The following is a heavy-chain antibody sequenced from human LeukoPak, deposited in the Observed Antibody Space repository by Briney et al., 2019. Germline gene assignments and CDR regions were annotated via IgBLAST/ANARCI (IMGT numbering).Heavy chain of an antibody. J-gene: IGHJ3*02. CDR3: APYYYDSSGYYFGASDI. CDR1: GGSFSGYY. V-gene: IGHV4-34*01. Sequence: SETLSLTCAVYGGSFSGYYWSWIRQPPGKGLEWIGEINHSGSTNYNPSLKSRVTISVDTSKNQFSLKVSSMTAADTAVYYCAPYYYDSSGYYFGASDIWGQGTMVTVSS. CDR2: INHSGST. D-gene: IGHD3-22*01.